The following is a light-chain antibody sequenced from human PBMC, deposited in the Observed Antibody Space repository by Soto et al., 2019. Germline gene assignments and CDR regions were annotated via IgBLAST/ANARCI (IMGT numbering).Light chain of an antibody. V-gene: IGKV1-39*01. CDR2: SAS. CDR1: QTISRY. CDR3: QQYGSSHT. J-gene: IGKJ5*01. Sequence: DIQMTQSPSSLSASVGDRVTITFRASQTISRYLNWYQQRPGKAPNLLIYSASSLQSGVPSRFSGSGSGTDFTLTISRLEPEDFAVYYCQQYGSSHTFGQGTRLEIK.